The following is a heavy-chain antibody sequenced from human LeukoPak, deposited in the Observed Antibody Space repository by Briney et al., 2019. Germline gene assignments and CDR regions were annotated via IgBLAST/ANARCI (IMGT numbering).Heavy chain of an antibody. CDR1: GGSISSYY. Sequence: SSETLSLTCTVSGGSISSYYWSWIRQPPGKGLEWIGYIYYSGSTNYNPSLKSRVTISVDTSKNQYSLKLSSVTAADTAVYYCARDLSDDALDIWGQGTMVTVSS. CDR2: IYYSGST. J-gene: IGHJ3*02. D-gene: IGHD2/OR15-2a*01. V-gene: IGHV4-59*01. CDR3: ARDLSDDALDI.